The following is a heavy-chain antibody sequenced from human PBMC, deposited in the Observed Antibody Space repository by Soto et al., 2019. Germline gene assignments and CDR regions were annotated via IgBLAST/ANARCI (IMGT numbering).Heavy chain of an antibody. Sequence: QVQLQESGPGLLEPLETLSLTCSVSGVSLNSGHYYWVWVRQSPGKGLAWIASVYYGESTYYNPSLKSRVTISIDKPRNQFSLTLKSVTAADTAVYYCGKVLIGATRHADVDSWGQGARVTVSS. V-gene: IGHV4-39*01. CDR2: VYYGEST. D-gene: IGHD2-15*01. J-gene: IGHJ4*02. CDR1: GVSLNSGHYY. CDR3: GKVLIGATRHADVDS.